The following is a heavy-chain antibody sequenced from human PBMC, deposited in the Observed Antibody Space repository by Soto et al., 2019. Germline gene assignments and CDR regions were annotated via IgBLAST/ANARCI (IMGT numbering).Heavy chain of an antibody. CDR2: ISSTSTYI. J-gene: IGHJ4*02. V-gene: IGHV3-21*01. CDR3: ARGVKGIDY. Sequence: EVQLVESGGGLVKHGGSLRLSCAASGFTFSSYSMYWVRQAPGKGLEWVSSISSTSTYIYYADSVKGRFTISRDNAKNSLYLQMNSLRADDTAVYYCARGVKGIDYCGQGSLVTVSS. D-gene: IGHD6-13*01. CDR1: GFTFSSYS.